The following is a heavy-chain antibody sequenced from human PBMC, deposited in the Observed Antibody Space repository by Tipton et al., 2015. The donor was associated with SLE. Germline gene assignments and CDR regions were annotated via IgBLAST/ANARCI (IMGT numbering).Heavy chain of an antibody. Sequence: SLRLSCVASGFTFSDYDMSWIRQAPGKGLEWVSHIRSSSSRTYYGDSVKGRFTISRDNAKNSLYLQMNNLRVEDTAVYYCARDSSIHYGSEFDPWGQRTLVSVSS. CDR1: GFTFSDYD. D-gene: IGHD3-10*01. V-gene: IGHV3-11*01. CDR2: IRSSSSRT. CDR3: ARDSSIHYGSEFDP. J-gene: IGHJ5*02.